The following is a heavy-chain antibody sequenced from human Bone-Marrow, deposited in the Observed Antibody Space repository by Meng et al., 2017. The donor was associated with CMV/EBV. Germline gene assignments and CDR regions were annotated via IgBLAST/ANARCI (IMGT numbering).Heavy chain of an antibody. CDR2: MNPNSGNT. J-gene: IGHJ4*02. Sequence: ASVKVSCKASGYTFTSYYMHWVRQATGQGLEWMGWMNPNSGNTGYAQKFQGRVTMTRNTSISTAYMELSSLRSEDTAVYYCARAPVYCSSTSCYLGYWGQGTLVTVSS. CDR3: ARAPVYCSSTSCYLGY. CDR1: GYTFTSYY. V-gene: IGHV1-8*02. D-gene: IGHD2-2*01.